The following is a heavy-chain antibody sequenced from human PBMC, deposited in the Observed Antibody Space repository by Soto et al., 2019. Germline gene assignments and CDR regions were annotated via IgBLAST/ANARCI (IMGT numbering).Heavy chain of an antibody. D-gene: IGHD2-15*01. CDR1: GFTFSSNY. CDR3: AKGALGYCSGGSCFHYYGMDV. J-gene: IGHJ6*02. Sequence: GSLRFSCAASGFTFSSNYMSLVRQAPGKGLEWVSAISGSGGSTYYADSVKGRFTISRDNSKNTLYLQMNSLRAEDTAVYYCAKGALGYCSGGSCFHYYGMDVWGQGTTVTVSS. CDR2: ISGSGGST. V-gene: IGHV3-23*01.